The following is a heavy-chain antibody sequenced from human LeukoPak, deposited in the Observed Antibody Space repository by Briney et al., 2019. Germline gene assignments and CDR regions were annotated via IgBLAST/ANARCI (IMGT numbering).Heavy chain of an antibody. CDR1: GGTFSSYA. V-gene: IGHV1-69*04. CDR2: IIPILGIA. J-gene: IGHJ5*02. D-gene: IGHD2-15*01. Sequence: SVKLSCKASGGTFSSYAISWVRQAPGQGLEWMGRIIPILGIANYAQKFQGRVTITADKSTSTAYMELSSLRSEDTAVYYCARTRRWYDTRVDWFDPWGQGTLVTVSS. CDR3: ARTRRWYDTRVDWFDP.